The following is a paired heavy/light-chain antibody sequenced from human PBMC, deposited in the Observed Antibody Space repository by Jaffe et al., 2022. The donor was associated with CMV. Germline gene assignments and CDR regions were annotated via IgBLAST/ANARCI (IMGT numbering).Heavy chain of an antibody. D-gene: IGHD2-15*01. CDR3: ARDGSPYCSGGSCYPSDAFDI. J-gene: IGHJ3*02. V-gene: IGHV3-48*03. CDR2: ISSSGSTI. Sequence: EVQLVESGGGLVQPGGSLRLSCAASGFTFSSYEMNWVRQAPGKGLEWVSYISSSGSTIYYADSVKGRFTISRDNAKNSLYLQMNSLRAEDTAVYYCARDGSPYCSGGSCYPSDAFDIWGQGTMVTVSS. CDR1: GFTFSSYE.
Light chain of an antibody. J-gene: IGKJ2*01. V-gene: IGKV1-17*03. Sequence: DIQMTQSPSAMSASVGDRVTITCRASQGISNYLAWFQQKPGKVPKRLIYAASSLQSGVPSRFSGSGSGTEFTLTISSLQPEDFATYYCLQHNSYPRTFGQGTKLEIK. CDR1: QGISNY. CDR2: AAS. CDR3: LQHNSYPRT.